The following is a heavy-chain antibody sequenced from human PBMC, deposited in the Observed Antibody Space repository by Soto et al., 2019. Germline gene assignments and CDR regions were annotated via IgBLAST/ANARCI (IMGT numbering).Heavy chain of an antibody. V-gene: IGHV1-18*01. D-gene: IGHD1-26*01. CDR1: GYTFTSYG. J-gene: IGHJ4*02. CDR2: ISAYNGDT. CDR3: AREVGWELPSRL. Sequence: QVQLVQSGAEVKKPGASVKVSCKASGYTFTSYGISWVRQAPGQGLEWMGWISAYNGDTYYAQKVQGRVTMTTDTCTSTADMELRSLRSDDTAVYYCAREVGWELPSRLWGQGTLVTVSS.